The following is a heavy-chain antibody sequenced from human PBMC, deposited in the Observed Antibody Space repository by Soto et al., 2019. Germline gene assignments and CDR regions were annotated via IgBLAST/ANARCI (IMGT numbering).Heavy chain of an antibody. CDR3: ASYSSSWYYFDY. D-gene: IGHD6-13*01. Sequence: SETLSLTCTVSGGSIISSSYYWVLIRQPPGKGLEWIGSIYYSGSTYYNPSLKSRVTISVDTSKNQFSLKLSSVTAADTAVYYCASYSSSWYYFDYWSQGTLVTVS. J-gene: IGHJ4*02. V-gene: IGHV4-39*01. CDR2: IYYSGST. CDR1: GGSIISSSYY.